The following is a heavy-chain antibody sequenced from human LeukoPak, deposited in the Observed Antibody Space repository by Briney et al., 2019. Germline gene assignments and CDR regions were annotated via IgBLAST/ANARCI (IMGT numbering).Heavy chain of an antibody. J-gene: IGHJ4*02. CDR3: ARLKSGYPDSDY. CDR1: GGTFSSYA. Sequence: SVRVSCKASGGTFSSYAISWVRQASGQGLEWMGGIIPIFGTANYAQEFQGRVTITADESTSTAYMELSSLRSEDTAVYYCARLKSGYPDSDYWGQGTLVTVSS. D-gene: IGHD3-22*01. CDR2: IIPIFGTA. V-gene: IGHV1-69*13.